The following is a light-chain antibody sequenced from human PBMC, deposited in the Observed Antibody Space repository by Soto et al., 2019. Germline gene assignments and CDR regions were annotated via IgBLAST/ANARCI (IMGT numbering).Light chain of an antibody. Sequence: EILLTQSPATLSLSPGERATLSCRASRSVGSYLAWYQQKPGQAPRLLIYDASNRATGIPARFSGSGSGTEFTLPISSLQSEDFAVYYCHQRSDWPRTFGQGTKVDI. CDR1: RSVGSY. CDR3: HQRSDWPRT. CDR2: DAS. J-gene: IGKJ1*01. V-gene: IGKV3-11*01.